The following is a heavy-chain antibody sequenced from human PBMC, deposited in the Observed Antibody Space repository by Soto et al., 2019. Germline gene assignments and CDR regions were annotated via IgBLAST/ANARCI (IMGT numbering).Heavy chain of an antibody. CDR2: LSYDGTDK. V-gene: IGHV3-30*14. J-gene: IGHJ6*02. D-gene: IGHD6-13*01. Sequence: QVQLVESGGGVVQPGRSLRLSCAASGFTFNSYAMHWVRQAPGKGLEWVAVLSYDGTDKYYADSVKGRFIISRDISKNTLYRQMNSLRPDDTAVYYCARELAAAHYYYYGVDVWGQGTTVTVSS. CDR1: GFTFNSYA. CDR3: ARELAAAHYYYYGVDV.